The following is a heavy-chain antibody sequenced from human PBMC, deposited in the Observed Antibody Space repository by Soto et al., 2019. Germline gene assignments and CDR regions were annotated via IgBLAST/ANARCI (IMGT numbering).Heavy chain of an antibody. CDR1: GGSISSSSYY. CDR3: ARQSENGYYGSGALDWFDP. V-gene: IGHV4-39*01. CDR2: IYYSGST. D-gene: IGHD3-10*01. Sequence: PSETLSLTCTVSGGSISSSSYYWGWIRQPPGKGLEWIGSIYYSGSTYYNPSLKSRVTISVDTSKNQFSLKLSSVTAADTAVYYCARQSENGYYGSGALDWFDPWGQGTLVTVSS. J-gene: IGHJ5*02.